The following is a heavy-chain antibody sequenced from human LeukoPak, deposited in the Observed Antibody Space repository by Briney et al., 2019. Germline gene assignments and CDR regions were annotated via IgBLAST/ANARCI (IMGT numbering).Heavy chain of an antibody. CDR2: INTDGSST. Sequence: PGGSLRLSCTASGFTFSSYWMHWVRQAPGKGLVWVSRINTDGSSTSYADSVKGRFTISRDNAKNTLYLQMNSLRAEDTAVYYYARGGIAVAGTVYWYFDLWGRGTLVTVSS. CDR1: GFTFSSYW. V-gene: IGHV3-74*01. J-gene: IGHJ2*01. D-gene: IGHD6-19*01. CDR3: ARGGIAVAGTVYWYFDL.